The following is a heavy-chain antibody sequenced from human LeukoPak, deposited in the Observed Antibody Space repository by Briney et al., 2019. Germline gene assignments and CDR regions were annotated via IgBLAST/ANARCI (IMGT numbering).Heavy chain of an antibody. V-gene: IGHV4-30-2*01. J-gene: IGHJ4*02. D-gene: IGHD3-9*01. CDR1: GGSISSGGYS. CDR3: ATINPHSDWPMGDY. Sequence: SETLSLTCAVSGGSISSGGYSWSWIRQPPGKGLEWIGYIYHSGSTYYNPSLKSRVTISVDRSKNQFSLKLSSVTAADTAVYYCATINPHSDWPMGDYWGQGTLVTVSS. CDR2: IYHSGST.